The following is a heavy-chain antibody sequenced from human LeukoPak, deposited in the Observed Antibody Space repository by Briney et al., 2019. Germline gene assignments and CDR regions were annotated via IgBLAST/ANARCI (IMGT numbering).Heavy chain of an antibody. J-gene: IGHJ6*03. Sequence: SETLSLTCAVYGGSFSGYYWSWIRQPAGKGLEWIGRIYTSGSTNYNPSLKSRVTISVDTSKNQFSLKLSSVTAADTAVYYCARAIINSSSWNYYYYMDVWGKGTTVTISS. CDR1: GGSFSGYY. V-gene: IGHV4-59*10. D-gene: IGHD6-13*01. CDR3: ARAIINSSSWNYYYYMDV. CDR2: IYTSGST.